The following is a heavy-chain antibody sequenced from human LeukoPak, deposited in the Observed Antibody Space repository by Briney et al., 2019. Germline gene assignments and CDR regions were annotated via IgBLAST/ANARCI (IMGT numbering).Heavy chain of an antibody. CDR2: ISGSGGST. Sequence: GGSLRLSCAASGFTVSSNYMSWVRQAPGKGLEWVSAISGSGGSTYYADSVKGRFTISRDNSKNTLYLQMNSLRAEDTAVYYCARDPATIYDFWSGYLGAGYYYGMDVWGQGTTVTVSS. J-gene: IGHJ6*02. D-gene: IGHD3-3*01. CDR1: GFTVSSNY. V-gene: IGHV3-23*01. CDR3: ARDPATIYDFWSGYLGAGYYYGMDV.